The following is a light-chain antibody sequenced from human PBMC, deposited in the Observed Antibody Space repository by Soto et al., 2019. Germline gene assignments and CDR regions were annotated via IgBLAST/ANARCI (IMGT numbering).Light chain of an antibody. V-gene: IGKV3-20*01. CDR1: QNVSRSL. Sequence: EIVLTQSPGTLSLSPGERATLSCRASQNVSRSLLAWYQQKPGQAPRPLISGASSRASGIPDRFSGSGSGTDVTLTISRLEPEDFAVYYCQSYADSLFTFGPGTKVDIK. CDR2: GAS. J-gene: IGKJ3*01. CDR3: QSYADSLFT.